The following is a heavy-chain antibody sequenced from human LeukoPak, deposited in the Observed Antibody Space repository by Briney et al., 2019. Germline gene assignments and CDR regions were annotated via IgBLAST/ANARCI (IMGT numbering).Heavy chain of an antibody. J-gene: IGHJ4*02. CDR1: GFSLSSSGVG. CDR3: AHRPGWNYFDY. CDR2: IDWNDDK. V-gene: IGHV2-5*01. D-gene: IGHD6-19*01. Sequence: SGPTLVRPTQTVTLTCTFSGFSLSSSGVGVGWIRQPPGKALEWVALIDWNDDKRYSPSLRSRLTITKDTSKNQVVLTMTNMDPVDTATYYCAHRPGWNYFDYWGQGTLVTVSS.